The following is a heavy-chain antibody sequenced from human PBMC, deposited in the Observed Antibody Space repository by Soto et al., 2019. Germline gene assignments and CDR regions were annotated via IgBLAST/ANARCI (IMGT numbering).Heavy chain of an antibody. J-gene: IGHJ4*02. CDR2: ISFDGSKR. Sequence: QVQLVESGGGVVQPGGSLRLSCIASGFTFTSYAMHWVRQAPGKGLEWVAFISFDGSKRDSADSVKGRFTISRDNSKNTLYLEMNSLGPEDTAVYSCARPRESFSASGCFPGPPFEYWGQGTLLTVSS. V-gene: IGHV3-30-3*01. CDR3: ARPRESFSASGCFPGPPFEY. CDR1: GFTFTSYA. D-gene: IGHD6-25*01.